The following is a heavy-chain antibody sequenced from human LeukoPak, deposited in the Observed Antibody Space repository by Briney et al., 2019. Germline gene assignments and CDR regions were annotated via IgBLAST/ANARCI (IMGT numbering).Heavy chain of an antibody. CDR3: AKVVVPAASPSFDY. CDR2: IYSGGST. V-gene: IGHV3-53*05. Sequence: GGSLRLSCAASGFTVSSNYMSWVRQAPGKGLEWVSVIYSGGSTYYADSVKGRFTISRDNSKNTLYLQMNSLRAEDTAVYYCAKVVVPAASPSFDYWGQGTLVTVSS. J-gene: IGHJ4*02. D-gene: IGHD2-2*01. CDR1: GFTVSSNY.